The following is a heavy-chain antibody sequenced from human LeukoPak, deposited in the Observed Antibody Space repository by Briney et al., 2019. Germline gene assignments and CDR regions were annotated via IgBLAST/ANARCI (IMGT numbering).Heavy chain of an antibody. Sequence: KHSETLSLTCTVSGGSISSYYWSWIRQPPGEGLEWIGYIYYSGSTNYNPSLKSRVTISVDTSKNQFSLKLSSVTAADTAVYYCARAPGMYYYDSSGYYLDWGQGTLVTVSS. V-gene: IGHV4-59*01. CDR2: IYYSGST. J-gene: IGHJ4*02. CDR3: ARAPGMYYYDSSGYYLD. CDR1: GGSISSYY. D-gene: IGHD3-22*01.